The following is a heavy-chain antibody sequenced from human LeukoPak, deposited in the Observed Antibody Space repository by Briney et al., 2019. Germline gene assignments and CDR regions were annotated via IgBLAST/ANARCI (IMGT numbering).Heavy chain of an antibody. D-gene: IGHD6-19*01. J-gene: IGHJ5*02. Sequence: ASVKASCKASGYTLTSYGISWVRQAPGQGLEWMGWISAYNGNTNYAQKLQGRVTMTTDTSTSTAYMELRSLRSDDTAVYYCARDGGSYSSGWYLNWFDPWGQGTLVTVSS. V-gene: IGHV1-18*01. CDR1: GYTLTSYG. CDR2: ISAYNGNT. CDR3: ARDGGSYSSGWYLNWFDP.